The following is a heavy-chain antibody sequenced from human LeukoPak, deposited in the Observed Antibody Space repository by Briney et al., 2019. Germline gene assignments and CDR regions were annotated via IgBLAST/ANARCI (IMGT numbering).Heavy chain of an antibody. CDR2: IWYDGSNK. V-gene: IGHV3-33*01. CDR1: GFTFSSYG. D-gene: IGHD1-26*01. J-gene: IGHJ4*02. Sequence: GGSLRLSCAASGFTFSSYGMHWVRQAPGKGLGWVAVIWYDGSNKYYADSVKGRFTISRDNFKNTLYLLMNSLRAEDTAVYYCARYIGTXXXYFDYWGQGTLVTVSS. CDR3: ARYIGTXXXYFDY.